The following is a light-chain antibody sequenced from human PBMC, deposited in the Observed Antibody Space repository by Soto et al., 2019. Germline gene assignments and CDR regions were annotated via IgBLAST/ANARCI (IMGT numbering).Light chain of an antibody. J-gene: IGLJ1*01. CDR3: KSYAGSNTYV. CDR2: EVV. Sequence: QSVLTQPPSASGSPGQSVTISCTGTKSDIGVYDFVSWYQHHPGKAPRLIIYEVVQRPSGVPDRFSGSKSGNTASLTVSGLRAADEADYFCKSYAGSNTYVFGSGTKV. V-gene: IGLV2-8*01. CDR1: KSDIGVYDF.